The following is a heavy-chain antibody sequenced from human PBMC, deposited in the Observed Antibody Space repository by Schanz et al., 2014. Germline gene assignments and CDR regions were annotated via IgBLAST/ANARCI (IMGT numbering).Heavy chain of an antibody. J-gene: IGHJ4*02. D-gene: IGHD3-3*01. CDR1: GFTFSSYA. V-gene: IGHV3-48*01. CDR3: VRDSFFAFDY. Sequence: DVQLLESGGGLVQPGGSLRLSCAASGFTFSSYAMNWVRQAPGKGLEWVSYVSRSTPDIYYADSVKGRFTMSRDNAKNSVFLQMNSLRVEDTAVYYCVRDSFFAFDYWGQGTLVTVSS. CDR2: VSRSTPDI.